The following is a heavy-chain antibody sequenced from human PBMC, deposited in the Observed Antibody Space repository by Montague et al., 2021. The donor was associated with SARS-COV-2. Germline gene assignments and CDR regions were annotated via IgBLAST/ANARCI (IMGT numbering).Heavy chain of an antibody. CDR2: INHSGST. Sequence: SETLSLTCAVYGGSFSGYYWSWIRHPPGKGLVWIGEINHSGSTNNYPSLKSRVTISVATSTTQCSLKLSPVTAADTALYYCASVRAVPAAMRIFSLGRSYYGIDVWGQGTTVTVSS. CDR3: ASVRAVPAAMRIFSLGRSYYGIDV. V-gene: IGHV4-34*01. D-gene: IGHD2-2*01. J-gene: IGHJ6*02. CDR1: GGSFSGYY.